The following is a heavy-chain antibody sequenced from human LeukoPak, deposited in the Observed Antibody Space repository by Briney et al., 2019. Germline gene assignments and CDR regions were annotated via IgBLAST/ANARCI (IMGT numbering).Heavy chain of an antibody. J-gene: IGHJ4*02. V-gene: IGHV4-59*08. CDR2: IDYTGST. Sequence: PSETLSLTCTVSGGSISSYYWSWIRQPPGKGLEWIGYIDYTGSTNYNPPLKSRVTISVDTSKSQFSLKEYSVTAADTAVYYCARTMVRGVFDYWGQGILVTVSS. CDR1: GGSISSYY. D-gene: IGHD3-10*01. CDR3: ARTMVRGVFDY.